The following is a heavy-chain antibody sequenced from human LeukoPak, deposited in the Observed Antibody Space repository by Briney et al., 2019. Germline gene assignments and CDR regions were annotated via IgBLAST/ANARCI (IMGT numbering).Heavy chain of an antibody. Sequence: SETLSLTCTVSGGSITDHYWIWIRQPPGEGLEYIGYIYYNGATNYNPSLKSRVTISVDTSKNQFSLNLRSVTAADTAVYYCTRSDYSTYFNYWGPGTLVTVSS. D-gene: IGHD2-15*01. CDR2: IYYNGAT. V-gene: IGHV4-59*11. J-gene: IGHJ4*02. CDR1: GGSITDHY. CDR3: TRSDYSTYFNY.